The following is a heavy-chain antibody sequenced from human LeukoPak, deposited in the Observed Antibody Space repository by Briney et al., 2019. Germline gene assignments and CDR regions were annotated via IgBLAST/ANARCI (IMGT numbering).Heavy chain of an antibody. V-gene: IGHV1-69*13. CDR3: ARTPRSGRFYYMDV. Sequence: SVKVSCKASGGTFANYAISWVRQAPGQGLEWMGGIIPIFDTPNYAQKFQGRVTITADESTSTAYMELSSLRSEDTAVYYCARTPRSGRFYYMDVWGKGTTVTISS. D-gene: IGHD3-10*01. J-gene: IGHJ6*03. CDR1: GGTFANYA. CDR2: IIPIFDTP.